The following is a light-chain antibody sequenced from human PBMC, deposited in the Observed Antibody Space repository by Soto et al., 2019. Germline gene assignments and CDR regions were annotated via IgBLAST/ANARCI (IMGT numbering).Light chain of an antibody. Sequence: QSVLTQLLSVSGAPGQRVTISCTGSSSNIGAGYDVHWYQQLPGTAPKLLIYGNSNRPSGVPDRFSGSKSGTSASLAITGLQAEDEADYYCQSYDSSLSGYVFGTGTKVTV. V-gene: IGLV1-40*01. J-gene: IGLJ1*01. CDR2: GNS. CDR3: QSYDSSLSGYV. CDR1: SSNIGAGYD.